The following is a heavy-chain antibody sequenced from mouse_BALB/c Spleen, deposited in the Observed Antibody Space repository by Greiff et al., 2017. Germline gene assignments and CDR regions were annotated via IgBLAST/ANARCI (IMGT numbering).Heavy chain of an antibody. CDR1: GYTFTSYY. V-gene: IGHV1S81*02. Sequence: VQLQQSGAELVKPGASVKLSCKASGYTFTSYYMYWVKQRPGQGLEWIGEINPSNGGTNFNEKFKSKATLTVDKSSSTAYMQLSSLTSEDSAVYYCTRSLIYYGYDGFAYWGQGTLVTVSA. CDR3: TRSLIYYGYDGFAY. J-gene: IGHJ3*01. D-gene: IGHD2-2*01. CDR2: INPSNGGT.